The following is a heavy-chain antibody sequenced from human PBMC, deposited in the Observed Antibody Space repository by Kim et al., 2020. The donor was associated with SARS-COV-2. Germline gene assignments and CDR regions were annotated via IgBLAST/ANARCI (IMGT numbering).Heavy chain of an antibody. D-gene: IGHD6-13*01. Sequence: CADSVTGRFTISRDNSKSTVLLRMNSLKAEDTALYYCAKRIAAVGSHYFDSWGQGTLVTVSS. CDR3: AKRIAAVGSHYFDS. V-gene: IGHV3-23*01. J-gene: IGHJ4*02.